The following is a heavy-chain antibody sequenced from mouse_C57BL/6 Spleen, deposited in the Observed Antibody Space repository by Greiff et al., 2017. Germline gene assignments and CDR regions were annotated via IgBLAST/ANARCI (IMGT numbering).Heavy chain of an antibody. CDR2: IYPGSGNT. CDR3: ARHDGYGDY. J-gene: IGHJ4*01. D-gene: IGHD2-3*01. CDR1: GYTFTDYY. V-gene: IGHV1-76*01. Sequence: VQLVESGAELVRPGASVKLSCKASGYTFTDYYINWVKQRPGQGLEWIARIYPGSGNTYYNEKFKGKATLTAEKSSSTAYMQLSSLTSEDSAVYFCARHDGYGDYRGQGTSVTVSS.